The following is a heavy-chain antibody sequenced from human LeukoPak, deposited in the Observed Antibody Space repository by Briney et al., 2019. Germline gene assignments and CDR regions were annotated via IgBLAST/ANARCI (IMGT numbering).Heavy chain of an antibody. CDR2: INANTGNP. V-gene: IGHV7-4-1*02. J-gene: IGHJ4*02. Sequence: ASVKVSCKTSGYTFTTHSINWLRQAPGQGLEWMGWINANTGNPTYAQGFTGRFVFSLDTSVSTAYLQISSLKAEDTAVYYCARDQVFDYWGQGTLVTVSS. CDR3: ARDQVFDY. CDR1: GYTFTTHS.